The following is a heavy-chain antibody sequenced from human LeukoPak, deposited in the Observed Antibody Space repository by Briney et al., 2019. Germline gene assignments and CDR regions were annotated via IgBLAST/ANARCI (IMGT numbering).Heavy chain of an antibody. V-gene: IGHV3-23*01. CDR2: ISGSGGST. J-gene: IGHJ5*02. CDR3: AKDHGGCSGGSCYSGWFDP. Sequence: HAGGSLRLSCAASGFTFSSYAMSWVRQAPGKGLEWVSAISGSGGSTYYADSVKGRFTISRDNSKSTLYLQMNSLRAEDTAVYYCAKDHGGCSGGSCYSGWFDPWGQGTLVTVSS. CDR1: GFTFSSYA. D-gene: IGHD2-15*01.